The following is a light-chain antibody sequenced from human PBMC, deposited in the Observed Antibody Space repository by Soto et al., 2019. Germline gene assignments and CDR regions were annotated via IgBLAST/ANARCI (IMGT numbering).Light chain of an antibody. CDR2: GAS. V-gene: IGKV3-15*01. J-gene: IGKJ4*01. Sequence: TVTTQSPATLSVSPGERATLSCRASQSVSSNLAWYQQKPGQAPRLLIYGASTRATGIPARFSGSGSGTEFTLTISSLQSEDFAVYSCQHYNNWPPLTFGGGTKVEIK. CDR1: QSVSSN. CDR3: QHYNNWPPLT.